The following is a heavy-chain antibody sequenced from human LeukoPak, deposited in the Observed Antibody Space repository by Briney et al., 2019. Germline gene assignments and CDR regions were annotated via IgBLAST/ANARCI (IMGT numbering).Heavy chain of an antibody. J-gene: IGHJ4*02. Sequence: SETLSLTCTVSGGSISSGVYYWSWIRQHPGKGLEWIGYIYYSGSTYYNPSLKSRVTISVDTSKNQFSLKLSSVTAADTAVYYCAREDIGGYDYDYWGQGTLVTVSS. CDR1: GGSISSGVYY. D-gene: IGHD5-12*01. CDR2: IYYSGST. CDR3: AREDIGGYDYDY. V-gene: IGHV4-31*03.